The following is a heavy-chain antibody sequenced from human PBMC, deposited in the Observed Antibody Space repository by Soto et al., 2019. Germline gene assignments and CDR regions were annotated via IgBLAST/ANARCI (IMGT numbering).Heavy chain of an antibody. CDR1: GFTFSNAW. V-gene: IGHV3-15*01. Sequence: GGSLRLSCAASGFTFSNAWMSWVRQSPGKGLEWVGRIKSKTDGGTTDYAAPVKGRFTISRDDSKNTLYLQMNSLKTEDTAVYYCTRRGRYCSGGSCYSSDYWGQGTLVTVSS. D-gene: IGHD2-15*01. CDR2: IKSKTDGGTT. J-gene: IGHJ4*02. CDR3: TRRGRYCSGGSCYSSDY.